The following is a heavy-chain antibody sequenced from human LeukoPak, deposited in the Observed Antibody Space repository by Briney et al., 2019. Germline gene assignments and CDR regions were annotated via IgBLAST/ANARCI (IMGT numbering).Heavy chain of an antibody. CDR2: IYYSGST. Sequence: SETLSLTCTVSGGSISSSSYYWGWLRQPPGKGLEWIGSIYYSGSTYYNPSLKSRVTISVDTSKNQFSLKLSSVTAADTAVYYCARQLWFGEFMDYWGQGTLVTVSS. CDR3: ARQLWFGEFMDY. V-gene: IGHV4-39*01. J-gene: IGHJ4*02. D-gene: IGHD3-10*01. CDR1: GGSISSSSYY.